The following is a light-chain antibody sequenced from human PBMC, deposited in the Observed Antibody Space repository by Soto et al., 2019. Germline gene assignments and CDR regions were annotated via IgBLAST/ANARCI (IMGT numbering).Light chain of an antibody. Sequence: QSVLTQPPSASGTPGQRVTISCSGSSSNIGNHYVYWYQQLPGTAPKLLIYSNNQRPSGVPDRFSGSKSGTSASLAISGLRSEDEADYYCVAWDDSLSGPVFGGGTKVTVL. CDR2: SNN. CDR3: VAWDDSLSGPV. J-gene: IGLJ3*02. CDR1: SSNIGNHY. V-gene: IGLV1-47*01.